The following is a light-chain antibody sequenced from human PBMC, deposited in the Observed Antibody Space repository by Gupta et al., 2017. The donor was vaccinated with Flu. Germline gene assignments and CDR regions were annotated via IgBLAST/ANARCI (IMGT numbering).Light chain of an antibody. Sequence: DIQMTQSPSTLSASVGDRVTITCRASESISSWLAWYQQKPGRAPNLLIYQASNLESGVPARFSGSGSGTEFTLTISSLQPDDFATYYCQQYNSYSGTFGHGTKVDIK. CDR2: QAS. J-gene: IGKJ3*01. CDR3: QQYNSYSGT. CDR1: ESISSW. V-gene: IGKV1-5*03.